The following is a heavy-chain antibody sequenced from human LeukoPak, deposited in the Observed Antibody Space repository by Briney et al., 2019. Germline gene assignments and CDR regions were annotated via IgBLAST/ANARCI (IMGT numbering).Heavy chain of an antibody. J-gene: IGHJ3*02. Sequence: GGSLRLSCAASGFTVSTNYMTWVRQAPGKGLEWVSFIYSDGSTYYADSVKGRFTISRDNSKNTLYLQMNSLRAEDTALYYCAKDKSGGWELLRDHDAFDIWGQGTMVTVSS. CDR2: IYSDGST. V-gene: IGHV3-53*01. D-gene: IGHD1-26*01. CDR1: GFTVSTNY. CDR3: AKDKSGGWELLRDHDAFDI.